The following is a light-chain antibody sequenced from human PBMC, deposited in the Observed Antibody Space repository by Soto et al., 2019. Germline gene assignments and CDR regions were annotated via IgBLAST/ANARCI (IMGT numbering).Light chain of an antibody. Sequence: QSALTQPASVSGSPGQSITISCTGTNSDVGRYNFVSWYQQHPGKAPKLMIYEVSNRPSGVSNRFSGSKSGNTASLTISGLQAEDEADYYCSSYTSSMTLVFGGGTKLTVL. CDR3: SSYTSSMTLV. CDR2: EVS. V-gene: IGLV2-14*01. CDR1: NSDVGRYNF. J-gene: IGLJ2*01.